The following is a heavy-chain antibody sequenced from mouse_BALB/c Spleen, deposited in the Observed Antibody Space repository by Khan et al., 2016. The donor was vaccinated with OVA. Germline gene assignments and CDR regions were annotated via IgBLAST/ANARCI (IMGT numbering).Heavy chain of an antibody. Sequence: EVQLQESGPGLVKPSQSLSLTCTVSGYSFTSYCVHWVIQHPAGDLLWLVGIISTGGSTYYNPALKSRINIKRDTSKNQVFLQMNAVTTEDTATYDGARDGSRYNYAMDYWGQGTSVTVSS. CDR1: GYSFTSYCV. CDR3: ARDGSRYNYAMDY. J-gene: IGHJ4*01. D-gene: IGHD2-3*01. V-gene: IGHV3-2*02. CDR2: ISTGGST.